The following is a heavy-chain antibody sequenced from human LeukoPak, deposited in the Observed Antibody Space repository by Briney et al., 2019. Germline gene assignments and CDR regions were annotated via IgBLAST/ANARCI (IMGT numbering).Heavy chain of an antibody. CDR1: GFTFSSYG. D-gene: IGHD6-6*01. V-gene: IGHV3-33*01. J-gene: IGHJ4*02. CDR2: IWYDGTKK. Sequence: GRSLRLSCAASGFTFSSYGMHWVRQAPGKGLEWLAFIWYDGTKKYYADSVKGRFTISRDDSKNTLYLQMNSLRAEDTAVFYCAREYSSSLGIDYWGQGTLVTVS. CDR3: AREYSSSLGIDY.